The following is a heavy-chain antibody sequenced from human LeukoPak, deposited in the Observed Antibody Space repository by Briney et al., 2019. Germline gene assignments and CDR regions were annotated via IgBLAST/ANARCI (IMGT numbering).Heavy chain of an antibody. CDR3: ARDRRYSYGTGSDP. CDR2: IYTSGST. Sequence: SQTLSLTCTVSGGSISSGSYYWRWIRQPAGKGLEWIGRIYTSGSTNYNPSLKSRVTISVDTSKNQFSLKLSSVTAADTAVYYCARDRRYSYGTGSDPWGQGTLVTVSS. J-gene: IGHJ5*02. D-gene: IGHD5-18*01. CDR1: GGSISSGSYY. V-gene: IGHV4-61*02.